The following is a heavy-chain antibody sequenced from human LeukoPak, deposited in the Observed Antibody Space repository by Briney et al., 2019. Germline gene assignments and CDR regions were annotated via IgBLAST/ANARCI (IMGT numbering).Heavy chain of an antibody. Sequence: GRSLRLSCATSGFSFSDYAMHWVRQAPGKGLDWVTVISYDGSTTYYADSVKGRFTISRDNSKNTLYLQMNSLRAEDTAVYYCAKDLQTLGYWGQGTLVTVSS. D-gene: IGHD6-13*01. CDR2: ISYDGSTT. J-gene: IGHJ4*02. CDR1: GFSFSDYA. CDR3: AKDLQTLGY. V-gene: IGHV3-30-3*01.